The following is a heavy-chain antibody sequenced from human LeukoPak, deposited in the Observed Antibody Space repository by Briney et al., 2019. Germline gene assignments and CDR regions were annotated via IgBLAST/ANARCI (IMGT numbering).Heavy chain of an antibody. CDR1: GGSISSYY. J-gene: IGHJ5*02. V-gene: IGHV4-59*01. CDR2: IYYSGSI. D-gene: IGHD5/OR15-5a*01. CDR3: ASALRFGWFDP. Sequence: SETLSLTCTVSGGSISSYYWSWIRQPPGKGLEWIGYIYYSGSINYNPSLKSRVTISVDTSKNQFSLKLSSVTAADTAVYYCASALRFGWFDPWGQGTLATVSS.